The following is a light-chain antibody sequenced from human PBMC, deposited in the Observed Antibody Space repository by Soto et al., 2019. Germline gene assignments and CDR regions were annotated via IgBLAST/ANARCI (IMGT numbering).Light chain of an antibody. Sequence: EIVITQSPATLSVSPGERASLSCRASQSISTNLAWYQQKPGQAPRLLIFGASTRAPDIPARFSGSGSGTEFTLTISGLQSEDFAVYYCKHFNNWNPGVTFGQGTKVDLK. V-gene: IGKV3-15*01. J-gene: IGKJ1*01. CDR1: QSISTN. CDR3: KHFNNWNPGVT. CDR2: GAS.